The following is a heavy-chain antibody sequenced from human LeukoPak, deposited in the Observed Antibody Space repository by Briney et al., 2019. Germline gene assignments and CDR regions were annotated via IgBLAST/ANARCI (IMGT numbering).Heavy chain of an antibody. J-gene: IGHJ6*03. CDR3: ARHRHYYYYMDV. CDR1: GGSISSGSYY. CDR2: IYTNGST. Sequence: PSQTLSLTCTVSGGSISSGSYYWSWIRQPAGKGLEWIGRIYTNGSTNYNPSLKSRVTISVDTSKNQFSLNLRSVTAADTAIYYCARHRHYYYYMDVWGKGTPVTVSS. V-gene: IGHV4-61*02.